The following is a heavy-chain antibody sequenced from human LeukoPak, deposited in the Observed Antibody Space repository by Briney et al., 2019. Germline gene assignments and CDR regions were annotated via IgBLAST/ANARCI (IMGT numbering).Heavy chain of an antibody. J-gene: IGHJ6*04. CDR3: ARDYTMPLDV. Sequence: PGGSLRLSCAASGFTFSSYSMNWVRQAPGKGLEWVSYISSSSTIYYADSVKGRFTISRDNAKNSLYLQMNSLRAEDTAVYYCARDYTMPLDVWGKGTTVTVSS. CDR1: GFTFSSYS. D-gene: IGHD2-2*01. V-gene: IGHV3-48*01. CDR2: ISSSSTI.